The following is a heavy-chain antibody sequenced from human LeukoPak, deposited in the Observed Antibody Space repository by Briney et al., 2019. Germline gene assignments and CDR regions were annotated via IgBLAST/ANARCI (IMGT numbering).Heavy chain of an antibody. CDR3: ARDRGEGYYFDY. Sequence: ASVKVSCKASGYTFTSYYMHWVRQAPGQGLEWMGGINPSGGSTSYAQKFQGRLTMTRDTSTSAIYMELSSLRSEDTAVYYCARDRGEGYYFDYWGQGTLVTVSS. CDR2: INPSGGST. D-gene: IGHD3-10*01. J-gene: IGHJ4*02. V-gene: IGHV1-46*01. CDR1: GYTFTSYY.